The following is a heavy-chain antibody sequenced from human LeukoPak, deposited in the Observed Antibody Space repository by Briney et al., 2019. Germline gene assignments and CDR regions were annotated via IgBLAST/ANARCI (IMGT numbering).Heavy chain of an antibody. CDR3: AKGHSIAAAGTGWFDP. CDR2: ISDSGGRT. V-gene: IGHV3-23*01. Sequence: GRSLRLSCAASGFIFSSYAMSWVRQAPGKGLERVAGISDSGGRTSYVDSVKGRFTISRDNSKNTLFLQMNSLRAEDTAAYYCAKGHSIAAAGTGWFDPWGQGTLVTVSS. D-gene: IGHD6-13*01. J-gene: IGHJ5*02. CDR1: GFIFSSYA.